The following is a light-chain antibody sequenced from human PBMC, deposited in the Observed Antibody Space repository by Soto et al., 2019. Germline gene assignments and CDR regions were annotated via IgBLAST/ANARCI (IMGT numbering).Light chain of an antibody. CDR1: SSNIGSNP. V-gene: IGLV1-44*01. CDR2: SND. CDR3: AAWDDSLNAVV. J-gene: IGLJ2*01. Sequence: QPVLTQPPSASGTPGQRVTISCSGSSSNIGSNPVSWYQQLPGTAPKVLIYSNDQRPSGVPDRFFGSESGTSASLAISGLQSEDESDYYCAAWDDSLNAVVFGGGTQLTVL.